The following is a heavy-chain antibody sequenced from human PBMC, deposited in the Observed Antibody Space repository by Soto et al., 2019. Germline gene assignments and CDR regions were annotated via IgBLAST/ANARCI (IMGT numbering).Heavy chain of an antibody. CDR2: TYYRSKWYN. J-gene: IGHJ4*02. V-gene: IGHV6-1*01. Sequence: SQTLSLTCAISGDSVSRNRAAWNWIRQSPSRGLEWLGRTYYRSKWYNDYADSVKSRITINPDTSKNQFSLHLNSVTPEDTAVYYCARDPPDFHSAFDYWGQGTLVTVSS. D-gene: IGHD4-4*01. CDR3: ARDPPDFHSAFDY. CDR1: GDSVSRNRAA.